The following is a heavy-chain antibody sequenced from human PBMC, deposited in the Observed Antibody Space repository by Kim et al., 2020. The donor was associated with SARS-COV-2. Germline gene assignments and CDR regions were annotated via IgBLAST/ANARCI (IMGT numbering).Heavy chain of an antibody. V-gene: IGHV5-10-1*01. CDR1: GYSFTSYW. D-gene: IGHD2-15*01. J-gene: IGHJ4*02. Sequence: GESLKISCKGSGYSFTSYWISWVRQMPGKGLEWMGRIDPSDSYTNYSPSFQGHVTISADKSISTAYLQWSSLKASDTAMYYCARDSYCSGGSCYSEGYYWGQGTLVTVSS. CDR2: IDPSDSYT. CDR3: ARDSYCSGGSCYSEGYY.